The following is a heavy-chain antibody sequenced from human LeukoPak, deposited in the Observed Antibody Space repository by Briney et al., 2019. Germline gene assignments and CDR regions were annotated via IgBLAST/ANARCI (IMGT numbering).Heavy chain of an antibody. CDR3: AKSLLTTATGTGRAFDT. J-gene: IGHJ3*02. CDR2: ISAGGETT. V-gene: IGHV3-23*01. Sequence: PGGSLRLSCAASRFRFSTFPMGWVRQAPGKGLEWVSGISAGGETTFYADSVRGRLTISRDNSKNTLYLQMNSLRADDTAVYYCAKSLLTTATGTGRAFDTWGQGTMVTVSS. D-gene: IGHD1-1*01. CDR1: RFRFSTFP.